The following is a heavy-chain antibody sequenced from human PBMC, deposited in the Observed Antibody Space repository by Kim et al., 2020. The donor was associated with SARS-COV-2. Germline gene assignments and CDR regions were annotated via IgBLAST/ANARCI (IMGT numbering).Heavy chain of an antibody. D-gene: IGHD3-3*01. CDR2: ISYDGSNK. Sequence: GGSLRLSCAASGFTFSSYAMHWVRQAPGKGLEWVAVISYDGSNKYYADSVKGRFTISRDNSKNTLYLQMNSLRAEDTAVYYCARDPPDEWSGGGLWGQGTLVTVSS. CDR1: GFTFSSYA. V-gene: IGHV3-30-3*01. J-gene: IGHJ4*02. CDR3: ARDPPDEWSGGGL.